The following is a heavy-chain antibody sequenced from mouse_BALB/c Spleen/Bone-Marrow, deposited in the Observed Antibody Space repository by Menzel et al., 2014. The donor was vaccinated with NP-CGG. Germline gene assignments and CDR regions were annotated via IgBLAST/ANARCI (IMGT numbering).Heavy chain of an antibody. V-gene: IGHV2-5-1*01. CDR1: GFSLTSYG. D-gene: IGHD2-1*01. CDR3: AKRGNYGYFDY. Sequence: QVQLKQSGPSLVQPSQSLSITCTVSGFSLTSYGVHWVRQSPGKGLEWLGVIWRGGSTDYNAAFMSRLSTTKDNSKSQVFFKMNSLQADDTAIYYCAKRGNYGYFDYWGQGTTLTVSS. CDR2: IWRGGST. J-gene: IGHJ2*01.